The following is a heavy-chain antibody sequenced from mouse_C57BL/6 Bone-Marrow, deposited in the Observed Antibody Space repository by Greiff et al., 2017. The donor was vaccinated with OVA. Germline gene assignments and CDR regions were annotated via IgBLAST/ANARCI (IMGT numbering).Heavy chain of an antibody. Sequence: EVKVVESGPGLAKPSQTLSLTCSVTGYSITSDYWNWIRKFPGNKLEYMGYISYSGSTYYNPSLKSRISITRDTSKNQYYLQLNSVTTEDTATYYCARWRGYGNYVSYFDYWGQGTTLTVSS. V-gene: IGHV3-8*01. CDR1: GYSITSDY. D-gene: IGHD2-1*01. CDR3: ARWRGYGNYVSYFDY. CDR2: ISYSGST. J-gene: IGHJ2*01.